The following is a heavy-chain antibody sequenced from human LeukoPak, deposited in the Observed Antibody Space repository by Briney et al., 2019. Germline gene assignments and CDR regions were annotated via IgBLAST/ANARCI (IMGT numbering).Heavy chain of an antibody. J-gene: IGHJ5*02. CDR2: IIPIFGTA. CDR1: GGTFSSYA. CDR3: ARDDSRYNWNYGGWFDP. V-gene: IGHV1-69*13. D-gene: IGHD1-7*01. Sequence: SVKVSCKASGGTFSSYAISWVRQAPGQGLEWMGGIIPIFGTANYAQKFQGRVTITADESTSTAYMELSSLRSEDTAVYYCARDDSRYNWNYGGWFDPWGQGTLVAVSS.